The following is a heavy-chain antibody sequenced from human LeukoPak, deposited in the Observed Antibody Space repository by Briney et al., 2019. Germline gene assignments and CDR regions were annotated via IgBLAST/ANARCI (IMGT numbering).Heavy chain of an antibody. J-gene: IGHJ4*02. CDR3: AGDDSAMFPDC. CDR1: GFTFSDYY. CDR2: ISRSGNYT. Sequence: GGSLRLSCAASGFTFSDYYMSWIRQAPGKGLEWVSYISRSGNYTNYADSVKGRFTISRDNAKNSLYLQMNSLRAEATAGYYCAGDDSAMFPDCWGQGTLVTVSS. V-gene: IGHV3-11*05. D-gene: IGHD3-10*02.